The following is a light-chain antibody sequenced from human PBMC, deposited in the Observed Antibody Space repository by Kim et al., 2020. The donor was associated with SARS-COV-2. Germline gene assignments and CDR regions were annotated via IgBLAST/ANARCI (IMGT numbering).Light chain of an antibody. V-gene: IGLV1-44*01. Sequence: QSVLTQPPSASGTPGQRVTISCSGSSSNIGSNSVNWYQQVPGTAPRLLIYTNNQRPSGVPDRFSGSKSGTSASLAISGLQSEDEADYCCAAWDDSLNGPVFGGGTKLTVL. J-gene: IGLJ3*02. CDR2: TNN. CDR3: AAWDDSLNGPV. CDR1: SSNIGSNS.